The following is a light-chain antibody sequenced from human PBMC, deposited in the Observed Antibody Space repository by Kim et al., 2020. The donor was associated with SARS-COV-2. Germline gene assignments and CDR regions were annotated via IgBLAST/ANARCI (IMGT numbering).Light chain of an antibody. CDR1: TSDIGDYDY. J-gene: IGLJ3*02. CDR3: SSYTYSSTRV. CDR2: DVS. V-gene: IGLV2-14*04. Sequence: GQSITLSCTGTTSDIGDYDYVSWYQQHPGKAPKLMIYDVSKRPSGVSNRFSGSKSGITASLTISGLRAEDEADYYCSSYTYSSTRVFGGGTQLTVL.